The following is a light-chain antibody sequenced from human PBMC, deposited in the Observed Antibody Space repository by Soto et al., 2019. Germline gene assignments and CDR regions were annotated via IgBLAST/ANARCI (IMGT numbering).Light chain of an antibody. V-gene: IGKV3-15*01. CDR1: QGIGDT. CDR3: QQYNILRSIT. Sequence: VMRQSPATLSVSPGEGATLSCRASQGIGDTLAWYQHKPGQTPRLLIYDTSTRAAGIPARFSGSGYGTYFTLTISSLQSEDFAVYYCQQYNILRSITFGQGTRLAIK. CDR2: DTS. J-gene: IGKJ5*01.